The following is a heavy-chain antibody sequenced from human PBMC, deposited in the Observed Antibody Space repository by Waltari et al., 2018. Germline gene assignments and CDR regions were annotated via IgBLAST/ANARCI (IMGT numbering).Heavy chain of an antibody. Sequence: GLEWIGNIYYSGSTYYNPSLKSRVTISVDTSNNQLSLRLSSVTAADTAVYYCARDVDMSFYYYMDVWGKGTTVTISS. D-gene: IGHD5-12*01. CDR2: IYYSGST. J-gene: IGHJ6*03. V-gene: IGHV4-39*07. CDR3: ARDVDMSFYYYMDV.